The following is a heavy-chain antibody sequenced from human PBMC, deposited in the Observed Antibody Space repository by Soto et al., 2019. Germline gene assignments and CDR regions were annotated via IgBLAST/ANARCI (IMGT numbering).Heavy chain of an antibody. CDR3: ARVSCFGLDHYYYMDV. V-gene: IGHV3-48*02. Sequence: GGSLRLSCVASGFTFSGYNMIWVRQAPGKGLECLSYISSGGSPINYAVSVRGRFTISRDNAKNSLYLQMNSLRDEDTAVYYCARVSCFGLDHYYYMDVWGTGITVTGFS. CDR1: GFTFSGYN. J-gene: IGHJ6*03. CDR2: ISSGGSPI. D-gene: IGHD1-1*01.